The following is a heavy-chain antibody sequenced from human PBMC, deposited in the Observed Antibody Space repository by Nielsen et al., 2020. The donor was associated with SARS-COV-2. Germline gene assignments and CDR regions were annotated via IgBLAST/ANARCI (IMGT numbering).Heavy chain of an antibody. J-gene: IGHJ4*02. Sequence: SETLSLSCTVSGGSISSYYWSWIRQPPGKGLEWIGYIYYSGSTNYNPSLKSRVTISVDTSKNQFSLKLSSVTAADTAVYYCARLDYAHFDYWGQGTLVTVS. CDR1: GGSISSYY. CDR3: ARLDYAHFDY. CDR2: IYYSGST. V-gene: IGHV4-59*13. D-gene: IGHD3-16*01.